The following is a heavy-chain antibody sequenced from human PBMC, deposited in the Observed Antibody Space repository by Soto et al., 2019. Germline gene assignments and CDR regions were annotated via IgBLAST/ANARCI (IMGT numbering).Heavy chain of an antibody. CDR2: ISGSGGST. J-gene: IGHJ6*02. CDR1: GFTFSSYA. Sequence: GGSLRLSCAASGFTFSSYAMSWVRQAPGKGLEWVSAISGSGGSTYYADSVKGRFTISRDNSKNTLYLQVNSLRAEDTAVYYCAKDHRVDYYYYYGMDVWGQGTTVTVSS. CDR3: AKDHRVDYYYYYGMDV. D-gene: IGHD3-10*01. V-gene: IGHV3-23*01.